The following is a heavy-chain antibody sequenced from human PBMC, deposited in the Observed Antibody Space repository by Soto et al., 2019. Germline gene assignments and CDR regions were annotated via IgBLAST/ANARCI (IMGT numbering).Heavy chain of an antibody. CDR3: AREGSYGWYDC. J-gene: IGHJ5*01. Sequence: ASVKVSCKASGYTLSSHGIIWVRQAPGQGLEWMGWISGYNGNAKYAQRFQGRVTMTTDTSTSTVYMDLRSLGSDDSAVYYCAREGSYGWYDCWGQGTLVTVPS. V-gene: IGHV1-18*01. D-gene: IGHD2-15*01. CDR1: GYTLSSHG. CDR2: ISGYNGNA.